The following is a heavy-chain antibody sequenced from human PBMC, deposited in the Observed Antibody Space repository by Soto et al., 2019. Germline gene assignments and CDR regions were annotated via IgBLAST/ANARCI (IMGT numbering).Heavy chain of an antibody. J-gene: IGHJ6*02. CDR3: VKGPRVVAATRTPGNYYYGMYV. CDR1: GFTFSSYA. Sequence: GGSLRLSCSASGFTFSSYAMHWVRQAPGKGLEYVSAISSNGGSTYYADSVKGRFTISRDNSKNTRYLQMSSLRAEDTAVYYCVKGPRVVAATRTPGNYYYGMYVWGQGTTVTVSS. CDR2: ISSNGGST. D-gene: IGHD2-15*01. V-gene: IGHV3-64D*08.